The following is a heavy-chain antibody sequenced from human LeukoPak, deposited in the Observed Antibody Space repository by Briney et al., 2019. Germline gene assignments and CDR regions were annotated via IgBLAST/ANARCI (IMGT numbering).Heavy chain of an antibody. CDR2: IWYDGSNK. D-gene: IGHD3-9*01. J-gene: IGHJ3*02. CDR1: GFTFSSYG. Sequence: GGSLRLSCAASGFTFSSYGMHWVRQAPGKGLEWVAVIWYDGSNKYYADSVKGRFTISRDNSKNTLYLQMNSLRAEDTAVYYCARDLTGHGDAFDIWGQGTMVTVSS. CDR3: ARDLTGHGDAFDI. V-gene: IGHV3-33*01.